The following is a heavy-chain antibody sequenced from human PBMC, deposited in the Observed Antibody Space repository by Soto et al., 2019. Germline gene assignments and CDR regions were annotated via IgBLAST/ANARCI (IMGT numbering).Heavy chain of an antibody. CDR3: AAEMGFGKLSVV. CDR2: IIPLFGTT. J-gene: IGHJ6*02. CDR1: GDTFKNCV. V-gene: IGHV1-69*01. D-gene: IGHD3-10*01. Sequence: QVQVVQSGVEVRRPGSSVKVSCKASGDTFKNCVISWVRQAPGQGLEWMGGIIPLFGTTDFAQRFQGRLTSTTDESTTPAYMELSRLRSEDTAPYYWAAEMGFGKLSVVWGQGTTVIVSS.